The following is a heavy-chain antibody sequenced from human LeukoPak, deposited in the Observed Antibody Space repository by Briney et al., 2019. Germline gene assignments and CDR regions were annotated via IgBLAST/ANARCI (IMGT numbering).Heavy chain of an antibody. CDR1: GFTFSSYS. CDR2: ISSSSSYI. Sequence: SGGSLRLSCAASGFTFSSYSMNWVRQAPGKGLEWVSSISSSSSYIYYADSVKGRFTISRDNAENSLYLQMNSLRAEDTAVYYCARKGYSGYESFDYWGQGTLVTVSS. V-gene: IGHV3-21*01. CDR3: ARKGYSGYESFDY. J-gene: IGHJ4*02. D-gene: IGHD5-12*01.